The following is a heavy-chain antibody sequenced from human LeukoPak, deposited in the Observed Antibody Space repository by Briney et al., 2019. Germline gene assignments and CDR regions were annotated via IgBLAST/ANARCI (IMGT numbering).Heavy chain of an antibody. CDR2: IYYSGST. V-gene: IGHV4-39*01. J-gene: IGHJ5*02. D-gene: IGHD6-6*01. Sequence: SETLSLTCTVSGGSISSSSYYWGWIRQPPGKGLEWIGSIYYSGSTYYNPSLKSRVTISVDTSKNQFSLKLSSVTAADTAVYYCARLIAARPDEDRWGQGTLVTVSA. CDR3: ARLIAARPDEDR. CDR1: GGSISSSSYY.